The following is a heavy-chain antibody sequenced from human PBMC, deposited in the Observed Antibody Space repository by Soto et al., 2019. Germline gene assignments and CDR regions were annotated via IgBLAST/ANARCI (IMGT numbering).Heavy chain of an antibody. Sequence: PSETLSLTCTVSGGSISSYYWSWIRQPAGKGLEWIGRIYTSGSTNYNPSLKSRVTMSVDTSKNQFSLKLSSVTAADTAVYYCARDEYSSSWSNYYYCGMDVWGQGTTVTVSS. CDR3: ARDEYSSSWSNYYYCGMDV. CDR1: GGSISSYY. CDR2: IYTSGST. D-gene: IGHD6-13*01. V-gene: IGHV4-4*07. J-gene: IGHJ6*02.